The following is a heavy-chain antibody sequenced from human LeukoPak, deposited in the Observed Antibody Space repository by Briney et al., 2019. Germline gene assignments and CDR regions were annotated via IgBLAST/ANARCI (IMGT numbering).Heavy chain of an antibody. CDR2: IYTSGST. J-gene: IGHJ6*02. V-gene: IGHV4-4*07. CDR3: ARSPRSGWPYYYYYGMDV. D-gene: IGHD6-19*01. CDR1: GGSISSYY. Sequence: KPSETLSLTCTVSGGSISSYYWSWIRQPAGKGLEWIGRIYTSGSTNYNPSLKSRVTMSVDTSKNQFSLKLSSVTAADTAVYYCARSPRSGWPYYYYYGMDVWGQGTTVTVSS.